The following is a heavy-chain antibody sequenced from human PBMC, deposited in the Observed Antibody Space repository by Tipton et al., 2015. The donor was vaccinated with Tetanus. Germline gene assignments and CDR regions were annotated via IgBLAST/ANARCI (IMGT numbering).Heavy chain of an antibody. CDR1: GDSISRGGYF. CDR3: AREGAPRAFDI. J-gene: IGHJ3*02. V-gene: IGHV4-31*03. CDR2: IYYSGDT. Sequence: TLSLTCTVSGDSISRGGYFWNWIRPRPGKGPEWIGYIYYSGDTYYNPSLKSRVSMSVDTSKNQFSLNLNSVTAADTAVYYCAREGAPRAFDIWGQGTMVTVSS.